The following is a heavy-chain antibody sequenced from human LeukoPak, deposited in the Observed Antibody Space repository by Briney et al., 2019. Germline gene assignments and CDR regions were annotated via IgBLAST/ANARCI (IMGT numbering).Heavy chain of an antibody. V-gene: IGHV4-30-4*01. Sequence: SETLSLTCTVSGGSISSGDYYWSWIRQPPGEGLEWIGYIYYSGSTYYNPSLKSRVTISVDTSKNQFSLKLSSVTAADTAVYYCARHTIFGVVQINNSFDPWGQGTLVTVSS. CDR3: ARHTIFGVVQINNSFDP. CDR1: GGSISSGDYY. J-gene: IGHJ5*02. D-gene: IGHD3-3*01. CDR2: IYYSGST.